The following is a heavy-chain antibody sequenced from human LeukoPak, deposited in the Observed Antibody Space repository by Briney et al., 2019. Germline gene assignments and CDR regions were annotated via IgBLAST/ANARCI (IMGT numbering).Heavy chain of an antibody. CDR2: ISYDGSNK. D-gene: IGHD6-13*01. J-gene: IGHJ5*02. CDR3: AREGMAAARLGGSWFDP. V-gene: IGHV3-30-3*01. CDR1: GFTFSSYA. Sequence: GGSLRLSCAASGFTFSSYAMHWVRQAPGKGLEWVAVISYDGSNKYYADSVKGRFTISRDNSKNTLYLQMNSLRSDDTAVYYCAREGMAAARLGGSWFDPWGQGTLVTVSS.